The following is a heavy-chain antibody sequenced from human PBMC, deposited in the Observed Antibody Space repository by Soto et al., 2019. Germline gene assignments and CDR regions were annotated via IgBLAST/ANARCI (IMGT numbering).Heavy chain of an antibody. D-gene: IGHD3-3*01. CDR1: GFTFRQYG. V-gene: IGHV3-33*01. J-gene: IGHJ3*01. Sequence: QVQLVESGGGVVQPGTSLRLSCAASGFTFRQYGMHWVRQAPGKGLDWVAVIFHDGFNEYYADSVRSRFTISRDNSGNKVYLQMDSLRAEDTAVYHCVRGSGSSVHLCGLDWWGHRTAVVVSS. CDR2: IFHDGFNE. CDR3: VRGSGSSVHLCGLDW.